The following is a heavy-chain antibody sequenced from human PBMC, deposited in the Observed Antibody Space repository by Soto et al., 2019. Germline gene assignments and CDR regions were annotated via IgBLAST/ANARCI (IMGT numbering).Heavy chain of an antibody. Sequence: PEGSLRLSCAASGFTFSDYYMSWIRQAPGKGLEWVSYISSSSSYTNYADSVKGRFTISRDNAKNSLYLQMNSLRAEDTAVYYCARGRSSPHYWGQGTLVTVSS. V-gene: IGHV3-11*06. CDR2: ISSSSSYT. J-gene: IGHJ4*02. CDR3: ARGRSSPHY. D-gene: IGHD6-6*01. CDR1: GFTFSDYY.